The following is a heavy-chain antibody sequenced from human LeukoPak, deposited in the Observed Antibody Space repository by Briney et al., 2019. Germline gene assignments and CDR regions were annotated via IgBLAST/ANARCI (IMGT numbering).Heavy chain of an antibody. D-gene: IGHD3-22*01. CDR3: ARRIRVYYDSSGYRRPGAFDI. J-gene: IGHJ3*02. Sequence: PGGSLRLSCAASGFTFSDYYMSWLRQAPGKGLEWVSYISSRGSTIYYADSVKGRFTISRDNAKNSLYLQMNSLRAEDTAVYYCARRIRVYYDSSGYRRPGAFDIWGQGTMVTVSS. V-gene: IGHV3-11*04. CDR1: GFTFSDYY. CDR2: ISSRGSTI.